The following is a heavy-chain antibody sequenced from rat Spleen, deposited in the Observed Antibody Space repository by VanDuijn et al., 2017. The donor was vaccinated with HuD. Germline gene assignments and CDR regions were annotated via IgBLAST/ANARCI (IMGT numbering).Heavy chain of an antibody. CDR2: IIYDGSGI. D-gene: IGHD1-9*01. J-gene: IGHJ2*01. Sequence: EVQLVESGGGLVQPGRSLKLSCAASGFIFSDYNMAWVRKAPKKGPEWVATIIYDGSGIYYRDSLRGRFTISRDNAKSTLYLQMDSLRSEDTATYYCASYYGYNYVYWGQGVMVTVSS. CDR3: ASYYGYNYVY. CDR1: GFIFSDYN. V-gene: IGHV5-7*01.